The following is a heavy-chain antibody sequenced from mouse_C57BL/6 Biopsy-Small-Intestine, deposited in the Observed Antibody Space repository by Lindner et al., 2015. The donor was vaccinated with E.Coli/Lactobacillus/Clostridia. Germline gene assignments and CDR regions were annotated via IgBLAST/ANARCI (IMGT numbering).Heavy chain of an antibody. V-gene: IGHV14-1*01. CDR3: ARDGNYGTMDY. J-gene: IGHJ4*01. CDR1: GFNIKDYY. CDR2: IDPEDGDT. D-gene: IGHD2-1*01. Sequence: VQLQESGAELVRPGASVKLSCTASGFNIKDYYMHWVKQRPEQGLEWIGRIDPEDGDTEYAPKFQGQATMTADTSSNTAYLQLSSLTSEDTAVYYCARDGNYGTMDYWGQGTSVTVSS.